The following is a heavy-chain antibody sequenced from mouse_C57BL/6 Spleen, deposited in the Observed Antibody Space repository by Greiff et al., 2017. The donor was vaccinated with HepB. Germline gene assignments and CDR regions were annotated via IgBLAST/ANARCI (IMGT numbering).Heavy chain of an antibody. CDR2: FYPGSGSI. Sequence: VKLMESGAELVKPGASVKLSCKASGYTFTEYTIHWVKQRSGQGLEWIGWFYPGSGSIKYNEKFKDKATLTADKSSSTVYMELSRLTSEDSAVYFCARHEESDYDGDWYFDVWGTGTTVTVSS. V-gene: IGHV1-62-2*01. CDR1: GYTFTEYT. J-gene: IGHJ1*03. CDR3: ARHEESDYDGDWYFDV. D-gene: IGHD2-4*01.